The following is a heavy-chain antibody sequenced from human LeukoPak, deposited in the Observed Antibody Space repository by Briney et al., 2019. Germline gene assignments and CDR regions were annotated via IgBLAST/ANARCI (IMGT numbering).Heavy chain of an antibody. V-gene: IGHV2-70*04. J-gene: IGHJ4*02. CDR2: IDWDDDK. Sequence: SGPALVKPTQTLTLTCTFSGFSLTTSGMRVNWVRQPPGKALEWLARIDWDDDKYYRTSLKTRLTISKDTSKNQVVLTMTNMDPVDTATYYCARTTSSGWYFDYWGQGTLVTASS. D-gene: IGHD6-19*01. CDR3: ARTTSSGWYFDY. CDR1: GFSLTTSGMR.